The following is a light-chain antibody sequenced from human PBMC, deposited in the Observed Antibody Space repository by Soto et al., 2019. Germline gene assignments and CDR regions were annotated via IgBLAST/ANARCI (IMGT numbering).Light chain of an antibody. CDR3: QHYNSYSEA. CDR1: HTISSW. Sequence: DVQRADSPSTLSGSVGDRVTITCRASHTISSWLAWYQQKPGKAPKLLIYKASTLKSGVPSRFSGSGSGTEFTLTISSLQPDDFATYYCQHYNSYSEAFGQGTKVDIK. CDR2: KAS. V-gene: IGKV1-5*03. J-gene: IGKJ1*01.